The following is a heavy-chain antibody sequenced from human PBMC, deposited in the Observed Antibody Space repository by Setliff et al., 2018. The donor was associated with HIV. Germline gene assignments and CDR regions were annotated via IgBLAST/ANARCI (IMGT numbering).Heavy chain of an antibody. J-gene: IGHJ4*02. CDR2: IYYSGNT. Sequence: SETLSLTCTVSGGSISSGGYYWSWIRQHPGKGLEWIGYIYYSGNTNYNPSLKSRGTISVDTSKNQFSLKLTSVTAADTAVYYCAREIYGGNSRPFDYWGQGTLVTVSS. CDR3: AREIYGGNSRPFDY. D-gene: IGHD4-17*01. V-gene: IGHV4-61*08. CDR1: GGSISSGGYY.